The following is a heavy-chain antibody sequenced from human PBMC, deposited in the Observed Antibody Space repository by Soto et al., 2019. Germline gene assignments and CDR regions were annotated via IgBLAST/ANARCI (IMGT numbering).Heavy chain of an antibody. CDR2: IYYSGST. Sequence: QLQLQESGPGLVKPSETLSLTCTVSGGSISSSSYYWGWIRQPPGKGLERIGSIYYSGSTYYNPSLKSRVTISVDTSKNQFSLKLSSETAADTAVYYCARLRSGSYYTPEYFQHWGQGTLVTVSS. V-gene: IGHV4-39*01. D-gene: IGHD1-26*01. CDR1: GGSISSSSYY. CDR3: ARLRSGSYYTPEYFQH. J-gene: IGHJ1*01.